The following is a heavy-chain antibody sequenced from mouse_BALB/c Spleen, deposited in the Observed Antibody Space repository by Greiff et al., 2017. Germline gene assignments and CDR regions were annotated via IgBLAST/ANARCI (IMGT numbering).Heavy chain of an antibody. D-gene: IGHD3-2*02. CDR2: INPNNGDT. J-gene: IGHJ2*01. CDR3: ARRLFDY. CDR1: GYTFTDYY. Sequence: EVQLQQSGPELVKPGASVKMSCKASGYTFTDYYMKWVKQSHGKRLEWIGDINPNNGDTFYNQKFKGKATLTVDKSSSTAYMQLNSLTSEDSAVYDCARRLFDYWGQGTTLTVSS. V-gene: IGHV1-26*01.